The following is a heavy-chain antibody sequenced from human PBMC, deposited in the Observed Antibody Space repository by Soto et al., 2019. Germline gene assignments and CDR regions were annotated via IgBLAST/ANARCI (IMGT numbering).Heavy chain of an antibody. CDR1: GGSISSRSYY. D-gene: IGHD2-15*01. CDR3: ARLPRGGTHYFDY. J-gene: IGHJ4*02. CDR2: IYYSGST. Sequence: SETLSLTCTVSGGSISSRSYYWSWKRQPPGKGLEWIGSIYYSGSTYYNPSLKSRVTISVDTSKNQFSLKLSSVTAADTAVYYCARLPRGGTHYFDYCGQGTLXTVSS. V-gene: IGHV4-39*01.